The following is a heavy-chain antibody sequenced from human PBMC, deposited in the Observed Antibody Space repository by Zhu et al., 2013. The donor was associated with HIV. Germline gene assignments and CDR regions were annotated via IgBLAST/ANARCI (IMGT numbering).Heavy chain of an antibody. J-gene: IGHJ4*02. D-gene: IGHD3-16*01. CDR1: RYTFTAYF. V-gene: IGHV1-2*02. CDR3: TRVFGTLGHFDT. Sequence: QVQLVQSGTEVKKPGASVNVSCKASRYTFTAYFIHWVRQAPGQGQGLEWMGWLDPRSGDTMYAQKFQGRVTMTRETSTNTAYMELSSLRSDDTAVYYCTRVFGTLGHFDTWGQGTLVIVSS. CDR2: LDPRSGDT.